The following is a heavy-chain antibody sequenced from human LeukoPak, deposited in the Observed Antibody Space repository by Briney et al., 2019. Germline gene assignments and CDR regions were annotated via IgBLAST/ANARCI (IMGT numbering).Heavy chain of an antibody. D-gene: IGHD1-14*01. CDR3: ARDGSTRTYDY. V-gene: IGHV3-21*01. J-gene: IGHJ4*02. CDR1: GFTFSSYS. Sequence: NTGGSLRLSCAASGFTFSSYSMNWVRQAPGKGLEWVSSISSSSSYIYYADSVKGRFTISRDNARNSLYLQMNSLRAEGTAVYYCARDGSTRTYDYWGQGTLVTVSS. CDR2: ISSSSSYI.